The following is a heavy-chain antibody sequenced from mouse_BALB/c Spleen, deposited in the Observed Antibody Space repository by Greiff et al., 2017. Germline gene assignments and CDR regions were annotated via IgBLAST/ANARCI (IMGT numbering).Heavy chain of an antibody. CDR2: IRNKANGYTT. D-gene: IGHD2-14*01. CDR3: ARDIRDDGYFDY. Sequence: EVKLMESGGGLVQPGGSLRLSCATSGFTFTDYYMSWVRQPPGKALEWLGFIRNKANGYTTEYSASVKGRFTISRDNSQSILYLQMNTLRAEDSATYYCARDIRDDGYFDYWGQGTTLTVSS. J-gene: IGHJ2*01. CDR1: GFTFTDYY. V-gene: IGHV7-3*02.